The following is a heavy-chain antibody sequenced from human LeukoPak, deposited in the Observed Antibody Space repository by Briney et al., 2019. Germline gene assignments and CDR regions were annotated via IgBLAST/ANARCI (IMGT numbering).Heavy chain of an antibody. V-gene: IGHV3-9*01. CDR1: GFTFDDYA. J-gene: IGHJ6*02. CDR2: ISWNSGSI. D-gene: IGHD6-13*01. Sequence: GRSLRLSCAASGFTFDDYAMHWVRQAPGKGLEWVSGISWNSGSIGYADSVKGRFTISRDNAKNSLYLQMNSLRAEDTALYYCAKDMGSSGDYYYYGMDVWGQGTTVTVSS. CDR3: AKDMGSSGDYYYYGMDV.